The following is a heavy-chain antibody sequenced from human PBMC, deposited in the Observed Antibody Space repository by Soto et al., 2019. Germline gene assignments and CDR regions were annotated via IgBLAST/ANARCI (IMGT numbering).Heavy chain of an antibody. CDR3: AGGYYESSDYCVCSPIFDC. CDR2: VSSYRGTT. D-gene: IGHD3-22*01. V-gene: IGHV4-30-4*01. Sequence: SETLSLTCTVSGGYINSWDYYWRWSRQPPGWGLEWIGYVSSYRGTTYYNPSLKSRLTISLGTPVNQFSLKLSSVTAADPAAFYSAGGYYESSDYCVCSPIFDCWDQGSMVTVS. CDR1: GGYINSWDYY. J-gene: IGHJ4*02.